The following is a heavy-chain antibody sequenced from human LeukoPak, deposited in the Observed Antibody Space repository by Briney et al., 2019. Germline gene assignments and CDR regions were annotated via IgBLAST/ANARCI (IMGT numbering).Heavy chain of an antibody. CDR2: INPNSGGT. CDR3: ARVAAMVRPYFDS. V-gene: IGHV1-2*02. Sequence: ASVKVSCKASGYTFTGYYMHWVRQAPGQGLEWMGWINPNSGGTNYAQKFQGRVTMTRDTSISTAYMELSRLRSDDTGVYYCARVAAMVRPYFDSWGQGTLVTVSS. D-gene: IGHD5-18*01. J-gene: IGHJ4*02. CDR1: GYTFTGYY.